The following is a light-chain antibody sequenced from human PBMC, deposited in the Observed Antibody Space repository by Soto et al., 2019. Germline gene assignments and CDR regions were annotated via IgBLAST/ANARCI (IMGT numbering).Light chain of an antibody. V-gene: IGLV1-44*01. CDR1: SSNIGSKT. CDR3: ATWDDSLYVV. Sequence: QSVLSQPPSASATPGQRVTISCSGSSSNIGSKTVNWYQHLPGAAPKLLIFGNHQRASGVPDRFSGSRSGTSASLAISGVQSDDEGDYYCATWDDSLYVVFGGGTTLAVL. J-gene: IGLJ3*02. CDR2: GNH.